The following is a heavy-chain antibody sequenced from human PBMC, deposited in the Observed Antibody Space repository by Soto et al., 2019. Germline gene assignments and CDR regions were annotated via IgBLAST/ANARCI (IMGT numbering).Heavy chain of an antibody. D-gene: IGHD4-17*01. CDR3: SRGDATKIVVTTYYAMDV. CDR2: IIPVFGTA. Sequence: QVQLVQSGAEEKKPGSSVRVSCKASGGTLSNYGISWVRQAPGQGLEWMGGIIPVFGTANYAQKFQGRVTITADESKSTVYMDVTSLRSEDTAVYYCSRGDATKIVVTTYYAMDVWGQGTTVSVSS. J-gene: IGHJ6*02. V-gene: IGHV1-69*12. CDR1: GGTLSNYG.